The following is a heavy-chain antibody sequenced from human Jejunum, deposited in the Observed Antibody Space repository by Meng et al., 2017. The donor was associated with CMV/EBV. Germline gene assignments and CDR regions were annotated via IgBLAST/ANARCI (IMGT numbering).Heavy chain of an antibody. CDR3: AKERIELWYFDY. V-gene: IGHV3-23*01. Sequence: SGFSLGAYAISWVRQAPGKGLEWVAAISGSGHLTHYADSVKGRFIISKDKTKNTLYLQMNTVTAEDTAIYYCAKERIELWYFDYWGQGTLVTVSS. CDR1: GFSLGAYA. J-gene: IGHJ4*02. D-gene: IGHD2-21*01. CDR2: ISGSGHLT.